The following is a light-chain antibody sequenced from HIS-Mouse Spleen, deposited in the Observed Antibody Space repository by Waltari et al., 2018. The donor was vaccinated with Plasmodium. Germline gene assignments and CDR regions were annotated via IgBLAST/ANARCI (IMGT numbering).Light chain of an antibody. Sequence: PGQSITISCTGTSSDVGSYNLVSWYQQHPGKAPKLMIYEGSKRPSGVSNPFSGSKSGNTASLTISGLQAEDEADYYCCSYAGSSTYVFGTGTKVTVL. CDR2: EGS. J-gene: IGLJ1*01. CDR3: CSYAGSSTYV. V-gene: IGLV2-23*01. CDR1: SSDVGSYNL.